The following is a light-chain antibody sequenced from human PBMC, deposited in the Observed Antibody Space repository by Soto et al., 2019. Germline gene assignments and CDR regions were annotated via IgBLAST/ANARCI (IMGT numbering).Light chain of an antibody. CDR3: QQYGTSGT. CDR2: GAS. CDR1: QSVSSSY. V-gene: IGKV3-20*01. J-gene: IGKJ1*01. Sequence: VLPQSPGTLSLSPGDRAPLSCRASQSVSSSYLAWYQQPPGPAPRLLIYGASSRATGTPDSFSGGGSATDFTPTISRLEPEVVAVYYCQQYGTSGTVGQGTKVDLK.